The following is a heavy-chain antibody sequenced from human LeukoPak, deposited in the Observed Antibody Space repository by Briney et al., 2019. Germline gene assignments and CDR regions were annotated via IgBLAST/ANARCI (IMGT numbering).Heavy chain of an antibody. J-gene: IGHJ4*02. CDR3: AKDDDYGGNSAFDY. V-gene: IGHV3-43*01. D-gene: IGHD4-23*01. CDR1: GFTFDDYT. CDR2: ISWNGYNT. Sequence: GGSLRLSCAASGFTFDDYTMHWVRQAPGKGLEWVSLISWNGYNTDYADSVKGRFTISRDNSKNSVYLQMNSLRTEDTAVYYCAKDDDYGGNSAFDYWGQGTLVTVSS.